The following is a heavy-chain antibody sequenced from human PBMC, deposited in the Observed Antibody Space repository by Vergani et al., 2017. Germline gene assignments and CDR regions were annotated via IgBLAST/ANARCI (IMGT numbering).Heavy chain of an antibody. CDR3: AREGGELVVNDGGNDAFDI. V-gene: IGHV1-69*18. Sequence: QVQLVQSGAEVKKPGSSVKVSCKASGGTFSSYAISWVRQAPAQGLEWMGRIIPIFGTANYAQKFQGRVTLTADESTSTAYMELSSLRSEDTAVYYCAREGGELVVNDGGNDAFDIWGQGTMVTVSS. CDR2: IIPIFGTA. J-gene: IGHJ3*02. CDR1: GGTFSSYA. D-gene: IGHD2-15*01.